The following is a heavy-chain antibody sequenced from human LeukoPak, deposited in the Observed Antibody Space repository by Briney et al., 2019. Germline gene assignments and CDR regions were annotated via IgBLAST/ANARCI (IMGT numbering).Heavy chain of an antibody. CDR2: ISSSGSYI. Sequence: PGGSLRLSCAASGFTFSSYTMNWVRQAPGKGLEWVSSISSSGSYIYYADSMKGRFTISRDNAKNSLFLQMNSLRAEDTAVYYCARLAQRLAGYDYYYYMDVWGKGTTVTVSS. V-gene: IGHV3-21*01. CDR1: GFTFSSYT. D-gene: IGHD6-25*01. CDR3: ARLAQRLAGYDYYYYMDV. J-gene: IGHJ6*03.